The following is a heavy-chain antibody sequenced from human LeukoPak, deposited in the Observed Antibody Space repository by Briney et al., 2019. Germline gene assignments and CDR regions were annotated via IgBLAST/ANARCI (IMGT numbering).Heavy chain of an antibody. V-gene: IGHV4-59*08. Sequence: SETLSLTCTVSGGSISSYYWSWIRQPPGKGLEWIGYIYYSGSTNYNPSLKSRVTISIDTSKNQFSLKLSSVTAADTALYYCARGIHYDSSGQRSLHAFDIWGQGTMVTVSS. CDR3: ARGIHYDSSGQRSLHAFDI. J-gene: IGHJ3*02. D-gene: IGHD3-22*01. CDR2: IYYSGST. CDR1: GGSISSYY.